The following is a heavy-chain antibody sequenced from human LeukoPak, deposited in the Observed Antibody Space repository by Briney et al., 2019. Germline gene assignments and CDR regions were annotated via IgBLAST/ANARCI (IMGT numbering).Heavy chain of an antibody. Sequence: GGSLRLSCAASGFTFSSYAMSWVRQAPGKGLEWVSAISGSGGGTYYADSVKGRFTISRDNSKNTLYLQMNSLRAEDTAVYYCAKDPTVPAAITYYYYYGMDVWGQGTTVTVSS. CDR3: AKDPTVPAAITYYYYYGMDV. CDR1: GFTFSSYA. CDR2: ISGSGGGT. D-gene: IGHD2-2*02. J-gene: IGHJ6*02. V-gene: IGHV3-23*01.